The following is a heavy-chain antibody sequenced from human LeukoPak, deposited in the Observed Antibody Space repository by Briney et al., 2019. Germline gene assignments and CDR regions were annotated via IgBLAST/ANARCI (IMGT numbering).Heavy chain of an antibody. CDR2: ISSSSSYI. CDR1: GFTFDDYG. V-gene: IGHV3-21*01. J-gene: IGHJ4*02. D-gene: IGHD1-26*01. Sequence: PGGSLRLSCAASGFTFDDYGMSWVRQAPGKGLEWVSSISSSSSYIYYADSVKGRFTISRDNAKNSLYLQMNSLRAEDTAVYYCARDQGYYLPDYWGQGTLVTVSS. CDR3: ARDQGYYLPDY.